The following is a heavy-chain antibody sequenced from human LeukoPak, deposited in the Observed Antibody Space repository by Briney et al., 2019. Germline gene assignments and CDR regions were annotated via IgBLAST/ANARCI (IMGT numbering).Heavy chain of an antibody. V-gene: IGHV3-9*01. D-gene: IGHD6-13*01. J-gene: IGHJ3*02. CDR3: AKDSSSWLVGAFDI. CDR1: GFTFDDYA. CDR2: ISWNSGSI. Sequence: GGSLRLSCAASGFTFDDYAMHWVRQAPVKGLEWVSGISWNSGSIGYADSVKGRFTISRDNAKNSLYLQMNSLRAEDTALYYCAKDSSSWLVGAFDIWGQGTMVTVSS.